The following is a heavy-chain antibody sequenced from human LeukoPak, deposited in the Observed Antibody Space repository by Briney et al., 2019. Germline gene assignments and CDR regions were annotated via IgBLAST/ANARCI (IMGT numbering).Heavy chain of an antibody. CDR3: ARLRGSSSSGALLY. CDR1: GYSFTTYW. CDR2: IYPVDSDT. V-gene: IGHV5-51*01. Sequence: GESLKISCKASGYSFTTYWIGWVRQMPGKGLEWMGIIYPVDSDTRYSPSFEGQVPISADKSISTTYLQWTSLKASDTAMYYCARLRGSSSSGALLYWGQGTLVTVSS. D-gene: IGHD6-6*01. J-gene: IGHJ4*02.